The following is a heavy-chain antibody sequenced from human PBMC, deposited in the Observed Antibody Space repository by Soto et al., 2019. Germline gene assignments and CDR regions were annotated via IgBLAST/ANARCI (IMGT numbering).Heavy chain of an antibody. CDR2: INPNSGGT. CDR1: GYTFTGYY. CDR3: ARDPSLGLQYYYYYYGMDV. Sequence: GASVKVSCKASGYTFTGYYMHWVRQAPGQGLEWMGWINPNSGGTNYAQKFQGRVTMTRDTSISTVYMELSRLRSDDTAVYYCARDPSLGLQYYYYYYGMDVWGQGTTVTVSS. V-gene: IGHV1-2*02. D-gene: IGHD7-27*01. J-gene: IGHJ6*02.